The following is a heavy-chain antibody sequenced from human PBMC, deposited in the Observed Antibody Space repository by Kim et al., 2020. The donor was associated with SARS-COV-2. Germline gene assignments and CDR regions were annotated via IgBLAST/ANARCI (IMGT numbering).Heavy chain of an antibody. CDR3: TTEAYSSSPENFDY. Sequence: GGSLRLSCAASGFTFSNAWMSWVRQAPGKGLEWVGRIKSKTDGGTTDYAAPVKGRFTISRDDSKNTLYLQMNSLKTEDTAVYYCTTEAYSSSPENFDYWGQGTLVTVSS. CDR1: GFTFSNAW. D-gene: IGHD6-6*01. CDR2: IKSKTDGGTT. V-gene: IGHV3-15*01. J-gene: IGHJ4*02.